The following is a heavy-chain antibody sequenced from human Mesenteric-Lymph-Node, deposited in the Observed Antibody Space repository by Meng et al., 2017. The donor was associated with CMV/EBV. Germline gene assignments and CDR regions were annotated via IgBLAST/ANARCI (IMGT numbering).Heavy chain of an antibody. D-gene: IGHD2-2*01. V-gene: IGHV3-20*04. J-gene: IGHJ6*02. CDR3: AREGEYCSSTSCYYNGMDV. CDR1: GFNVDDYG. Sequence: GESLKLSRAVSGFNVDDYGMRWVRQVPGTGLEWGSCTDCNGSITGYADSVKGRFTVSRDNAKNALYLQMNSLRAEDTALYYCAREGEYCSSTSCYYNGMDVWGHGTTVTVSS. CDR2: TDCNGSIT.